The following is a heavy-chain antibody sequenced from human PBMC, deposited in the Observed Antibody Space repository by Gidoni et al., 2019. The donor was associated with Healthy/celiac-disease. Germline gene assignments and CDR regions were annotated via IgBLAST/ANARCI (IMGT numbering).Heavy chain of an antibody. Sequence: GLEWIGEINHSGSTNYNPSLKSRVTISVDTSKNQFSLKLSSVTAADTAVYYCARGRSARGYCSGGSCYRAPTVIFDYWGQGTLVTVSS. V-gene: IGHV4-34*01. D-gene: IGHD2-15*01. J-gene: IGHJ4*02. CDR2: INHSGST. CDR3: ARGRSARGYCSGGSCYRAPTVIFDY.